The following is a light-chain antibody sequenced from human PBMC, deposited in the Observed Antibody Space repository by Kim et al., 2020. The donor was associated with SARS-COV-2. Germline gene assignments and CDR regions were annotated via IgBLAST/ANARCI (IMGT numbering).Light chain of an antibody. Sequence: DIVMTQSPLSLPVTPGEPASISCRSSQSLLHNNGYNYLDWYLQKPGQSPHLLIYLGSNRASGVPDRFNGSGSDTDFTLKISRVEAEDVGVYYCMQAVQTPFTFGPGTKVDIK. CDR2: LGS. V-gene: IGKV2-28*01. J-gene: IGKJ3*01. CDR1: QSLLHNNGYNY. CDR3: MQAVQTPFT.